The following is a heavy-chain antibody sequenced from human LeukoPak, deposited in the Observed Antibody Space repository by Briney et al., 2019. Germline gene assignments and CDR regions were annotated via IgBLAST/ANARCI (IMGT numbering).Heavy chain of an antibody. D-gene: IGHD3-16*01. V-gene: IGHV4-34*01. J-gene: IGHJ4*02. CDR3: ASYVWGSYFGPKRSDY. Sequence: SETLSLTCAVYGGSFSGYYWSWIRQHPRKGLEWIGYIYYSGSTYYNPSLKSRVTISVDTSKNQFSLKLSSVTAADTAVYYCASYVWGSYFGPKRSDYWGQGTLVTVSS. CDR1: GGSFSGYY. CDR2: IYYSGST.